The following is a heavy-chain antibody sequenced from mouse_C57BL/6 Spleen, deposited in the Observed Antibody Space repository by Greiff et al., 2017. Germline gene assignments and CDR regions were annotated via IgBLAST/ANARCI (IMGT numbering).Heavy chain of an antibody. CDR2: TYPGDGDT. CDR3: ASPYYYGSSNWYFDV. J-gene: IGHJ1*03. CDR1: GYAFSSSW. D-gene: IGHD1-1*01. Sequence: VQLQQSGPELVKPGASVKISCKASGYAFSSSWMNWVKQRPGKGLEWIGRTYPGDGDTNYNGKFKGQATLTSDKSSSTSYMTLSSLTSEDSAVYFCASPYYYGSSNWYFDVWGTGTTVTVSS. V-gene: IGHV1-82*01.